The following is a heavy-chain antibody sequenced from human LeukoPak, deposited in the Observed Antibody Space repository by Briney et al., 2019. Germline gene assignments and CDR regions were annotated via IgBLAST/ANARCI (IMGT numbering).Heavy chain of an antibody. D-gene: IGHD2-2*01. CDR3: ARGHCSSTSCYEGSDWFDP. V-gene: IGHV1-69*05. CDR1: GGTFSSYA. J-gene: IGHJ5*02. Sequence: ASVKVSCKASGGTFSSYAISWVRQAPGQGLEWMGGIIPIFGTANYAQKFQGRVTITTDESTSTAYMELSSLRSEDTAVYYCARGHCSSTSCYEGSDWFDPWAREPWSPSPQ. CDR2: IIPIFGTA.